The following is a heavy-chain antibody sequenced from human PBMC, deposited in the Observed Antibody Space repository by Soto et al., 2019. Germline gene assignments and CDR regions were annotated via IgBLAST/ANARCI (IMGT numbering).Heavy chain of an antibody. D-gene: IGHD6-19*01. J-gene: IGHJ6*02. CDR1: GFTFSSYG. CDR2: IWYDGSNK. CDR3: ARDASIAVAGTVTYYYYGMDV. V-gene: IGHV3-33*01. Sequence: QVQLVESGGGVVQPGRSLRLSCAASGFTFSSYGMHWVRQAPGKGLEWVSVIWYDGSNKYYADSVKGRFTISRDNSKNTLYLQMNSLRAEDTAVYYCARDASIAVAGTVTYYYYGMDVWGQGTTVTVSS.